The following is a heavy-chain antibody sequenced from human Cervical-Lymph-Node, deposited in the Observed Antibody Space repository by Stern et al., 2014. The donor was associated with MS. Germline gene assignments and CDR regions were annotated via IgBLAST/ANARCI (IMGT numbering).Heavy chain of an antibody. CDR3: ARLLLWFGELLSFDY. Sequence: ESGPTLVKPTQTLTLTCTFSGFSLSTSGVGVGWIRQPPGKALEWLALIYWNDDKRYSPSLKSRLTITKDTSKNQVVLTMTNMDPVDTATYYCARLLLWFGELLSFDYWGQGTLVTVSS. J-gene: IGHJ4*02. V-gene: IGHV2-5*01. CDR2: IYWNDDK. D-gene: IGHD3-10*01. CDR1: GFSLSTSGVG.